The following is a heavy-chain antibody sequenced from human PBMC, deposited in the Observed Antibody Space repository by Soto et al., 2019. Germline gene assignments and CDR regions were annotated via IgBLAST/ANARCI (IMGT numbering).Heavy chain of an antibody. J-gene: IGHJ5*01. CDR1: GFGFTDYW. D-gene: IGHD2-15*01. CDR2: IDPDDSDT. Sequence: ESLKISCKASGFGFTDYWIAWVRQVPGKGLEWMGIIDPDDSDTRDSPFFQGQVTISADKSINTAYLQWSSLTASDTASYYCARQGTIGNCRNWLDSWGQGTPVTVSS. V-gene: IGHV5-51*01. CDR3: ARQGTIGNCRNWLDS.